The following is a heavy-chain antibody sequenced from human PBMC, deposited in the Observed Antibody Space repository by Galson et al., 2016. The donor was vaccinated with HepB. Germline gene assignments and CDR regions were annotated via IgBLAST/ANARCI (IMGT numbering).Heavy chain of an antibody. V-gene: IGHV4-34*01. CDR1: GGTFNGYY. CDR3: ARGTYYDSATRFDP. Sequence: SETLSLTCAVFGGTFNGYYWTWIRQPPGKGLEWIGEINHSGNSNYNPSLKSRVNLSVDMSKKQFTLEPTSVTAADTAIYYCARGTYYDSATRFDPWGQGTLVSVAS. J-gene: IGHJ5*02. CDR2: INHSGNS. D-gene: IGHD3-3*01.